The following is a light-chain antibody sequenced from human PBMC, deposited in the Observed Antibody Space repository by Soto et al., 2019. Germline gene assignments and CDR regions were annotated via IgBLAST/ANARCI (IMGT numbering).Light chain of an antibody. CDR1: QTVRNNY. J-gene: IGKJ5*01. V-gene: IGKV3D-20*02. CDR2: DAS. CDR3: QQRSNWPT. Sequence: EFVWTQSPGTLSLSPGERATLSRRASQTVRNNYLAWYQQKPGQAPRLLIYDASSRATGIPDRFSGGGSGTDFTLTISSLEPEDFAVYYCQQRSNWPTFGQGTRLEIK.